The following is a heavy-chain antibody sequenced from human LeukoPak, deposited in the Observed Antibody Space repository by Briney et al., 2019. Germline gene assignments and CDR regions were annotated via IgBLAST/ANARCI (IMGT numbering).Heavy chain of an antibody. J-gene: IGHJ4*02. Sequence: PGGSLRLSCAASGFTFSSYAMSWVRQAPGKGLEWVSGISGSGGSTYYADSVKGRFTISRDNSKNTLYLQMNSLRAEDTAVYYCAKVGDGYNEYYFDYWGQGTLVTVSS. V-gene: IGHV3-23*01. D-gene: IGHD5-24*01. CDR3: AKVGDGYNEYYFDY. CDR1: GFTFSSYA. CDR2: ISGSGGST.